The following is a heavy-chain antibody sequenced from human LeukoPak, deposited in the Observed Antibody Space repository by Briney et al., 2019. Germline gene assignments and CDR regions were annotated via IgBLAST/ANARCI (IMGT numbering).Heavy chain of an antibody. D-gene: IGHD2-21*01. V-gene: IGHV1-2*02. CDR3: AVAPGDY. J-gene: IGHJ4*02. Sequence: GASVPVSCKASGYTFTGYYMHWVRQAPGQGLEWMGWINPNTGDTHYPLQFQGRVTLTRDTSITTVYMELSRLTSDDTAIFYCAVAPGDYWGQGTLVTVSS. CDR1: GYTFTGYY. CDR2: INPNTGDT.